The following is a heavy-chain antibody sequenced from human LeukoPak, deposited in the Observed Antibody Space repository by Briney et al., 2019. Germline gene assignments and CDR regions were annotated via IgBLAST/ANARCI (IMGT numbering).Heavy chain of an antibody. Sequence: GGSLRLSCAASGFNFSTYAMSWVRQAPGKGLEGVAVISYDGSNKYYADSVKGRFTISRDNSKNTLYLQMNSLRAEDTAVYYCAREGAMVSAFDIWGQGTMVTVSS. CDR3: AREGAMVSAFDI. J-gene: IGHJ3*02. D-gene: IGHD5-18*01. V-gene: IGHV3-30-3*01. CDR1: GFNFSTYA. CDR2: ISYDGSNK.